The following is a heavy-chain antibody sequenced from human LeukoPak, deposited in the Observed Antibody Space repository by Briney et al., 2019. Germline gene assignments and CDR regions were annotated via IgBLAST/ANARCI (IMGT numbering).Heavy chain of an antibody. D-gene: IGHD3-22*01. J-gene: IGHJ4*02. CDR1: GYTFSSYA. CDR3: AKDDYDSGFDY. V-gene: IGHV3-23*01. Sequence: SCKASGYTFSSYAMSWVRQAPGKGLEWVSAISGSGGSTYYADSVKGRFTISRDNSKNTLYLQMNSLRAEDTAVYYCAKDDYDSGFDYWGQGTLVTVSS. CDR2: ISGSGGST.